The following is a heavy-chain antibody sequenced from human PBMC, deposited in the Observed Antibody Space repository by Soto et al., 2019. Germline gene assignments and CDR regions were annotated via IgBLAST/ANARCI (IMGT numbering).Heavy chain of an antibody. V-gene: IGHV3-30*18. CDR1: GFTFSSYG. CDR3: AKDPVVEYYDILTGYFPYFDY. Sequence: GGSLRLSCAASGFTFSSYGMHWVRQAPGKGLEWVAVISYDGSNKYYADSVKGRFTISRDNSKNTLYLQMNSLRAEDTAVYYCAKDPVVEYYDILTGYFPYFDYWGQGTLVTVSS. D-gene: IGHD3-9*01. J-gene: IGHJ4*02. CDR2: ISYDGSNK.